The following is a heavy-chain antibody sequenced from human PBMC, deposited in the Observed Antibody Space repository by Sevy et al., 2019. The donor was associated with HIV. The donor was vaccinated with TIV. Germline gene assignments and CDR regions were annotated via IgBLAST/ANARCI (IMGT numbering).Heavy chain of an antibody. CDR2: IKSKIDGGTK. D-gene: IGHD3-10*01. J-gene: IGHJ4*02. CDR1: GFTFSNAW. Sequence: GGSLRLSCAASGFTFSNAWMSWVRQAPGKGLEWVGRIKSKIDGGTKDYAAPVKGRFTMSRDDSKITLYLQMNSLKTEDTAVYYCTTRMVRGVTYYWGQGTLVTVSS. V-gene: IGHV3-15*01. CDR3: TTRMVRGVTYY.